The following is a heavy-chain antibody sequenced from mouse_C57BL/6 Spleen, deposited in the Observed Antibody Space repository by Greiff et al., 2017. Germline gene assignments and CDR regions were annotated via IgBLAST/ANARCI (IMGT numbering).Heavy chain of an antibody. CDR1: GYTFTDYY. D-gene: IGHD2-4*01. J-gene: IGHJ3*01. CDR2: IYPGSGNT. CDR3: ARGGLQAWFAY. V-gene: IGHV1-76*01. Sequence: QVQLKESGAELVRPGASVKLSCKASGYTFTDYYINWVKQRPGQGLEWIARIYPGSGNTYYNEKFKGKATLTAEKSSSTAYMQLSSLTSEDSAVYFCARGGLQAWFAYWGQGTLVTVSA.